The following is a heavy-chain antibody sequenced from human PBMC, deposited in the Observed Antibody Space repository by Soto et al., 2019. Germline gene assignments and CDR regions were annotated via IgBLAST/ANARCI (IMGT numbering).Heavy chain of an antibody. V-gene: IGHV4-31*03. D-gene: IGHD3-22*01. CDR2: IYYSGST. J-gene: IGHJ5*02. Sequence: SETLSLTCTVSGGSIISGGYYWSLIRQHPGKGLEWIGYIYYSGSTYYNPSLKSRVTISVDTSKNQFSLKLSSVTAADTAVYYFATRTGIYYDSSGYSWFNAWGQGPLVTVSS. CDR3: ATRTGIYYDSSGYSWFNA. CDR1: GGSIISGGYY.